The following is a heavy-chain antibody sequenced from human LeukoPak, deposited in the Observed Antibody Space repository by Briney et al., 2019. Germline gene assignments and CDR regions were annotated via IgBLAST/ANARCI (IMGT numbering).Heavy chain of an antibody. CDR1: GGSISSGDYY. D-gene: IGHD5-12*01. J-gene: IGHJ5*02. V-gene: IGHV4-30-4*08. CDR3: ARDGLYSGYDFGGKSSWFDP. CDR2: IYHSGST. Sequence: SETLSLTCTVPGGSISSGDYYWSWIRQPPGKGLEWIGYIYHSGSTYYNPSLKSRVTISVGTSKNQFSLKLSSVTAADTAVYYCARDGLYSGYDFGGKSSWFDPWGQGTLVTVSS.